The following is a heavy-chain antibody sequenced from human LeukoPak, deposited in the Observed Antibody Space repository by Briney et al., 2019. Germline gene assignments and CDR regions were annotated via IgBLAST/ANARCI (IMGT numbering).Heavy chain of an antibody. J-gene: IGHJ6*02. Sequence: SVKVSCKASGGTFSSYAISWVRQAPGQGLEWMGRIIPILGIANYAQKFQGRVTITADKSTSTAYMELNSLRSEDTAVYYCASCSSTSCYISGYYYYGMDVWGQGTTVTVSS. CDR3: ASCSSTSCYISGYYYYGMDV. CDR2: IIPILGIA. V-gene: IGHV1-69*04. CDR1: GGTFSSYA. D-gene: IGHD2-2*02.